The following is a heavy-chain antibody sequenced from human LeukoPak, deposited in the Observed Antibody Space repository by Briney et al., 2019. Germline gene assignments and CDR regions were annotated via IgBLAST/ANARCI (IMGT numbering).Heavy chain of an antibody. CDR3: ARGIGQWLAVFYYFDY. D-gene: IGHD6-19*01. CDR1: GGSFSGYC. Sequence: SETLSLTCAVYGGSFSGYCWSWIRQPPGKGLEWIGEINHSGSTNYNPSLKSRVTISVDTSKNQFSLKLSSVTAADTAVYYCARGIGQWLAVFYYFDYWSQRTLVTVSS. CDR2: INHSGST. J-gene: IGHJ4*02. V-gene: IGHV4-34*01.